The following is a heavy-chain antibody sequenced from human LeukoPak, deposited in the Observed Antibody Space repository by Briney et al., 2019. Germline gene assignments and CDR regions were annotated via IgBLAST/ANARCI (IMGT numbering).Heavy chain of an antibody. CDR3: ARAVDCSSTSCHGIDGMDV. CDR2: IYYSGST. Sequence: PSETLSLTCTVSGGSISSGGYYWSWIRQHPGKCLEWIGYIYYSGSTYYNPSLKSRVTISVDTSKNQFSLKLSSVTAADTAVYYCARAVDCSSTSCHGIDGMDVWGQGTTVTVSS. D-gene: IGHD2-2*01. J-gene: IGHJ6*02. CDR1: GGSISSGGYY. V-gene: IGHV4-31*03.